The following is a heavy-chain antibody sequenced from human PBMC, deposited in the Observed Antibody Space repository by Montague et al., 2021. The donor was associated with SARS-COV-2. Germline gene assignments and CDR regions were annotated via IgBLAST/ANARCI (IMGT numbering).Heavy chain of an antibody. Sequence: SETLSLTCAVYGGSLSGYYWAWIRQTPAKGLEWIGETNHSGSTNYNPSLKSRLTISVDTSKKQFSLKLNSMTAADTAVYYCARGADYDFWSGFLRYKWFDPWGQGTPVTVSS. CDR2: TNHSGST. J-gene: IGHJ5*02. D-gene: IGHD3-3*01. V-gene: IGHV4-34*01. CDR1: GGSLSGYY. CDR3: ARGADYDFWSGFLRYKWFDP.